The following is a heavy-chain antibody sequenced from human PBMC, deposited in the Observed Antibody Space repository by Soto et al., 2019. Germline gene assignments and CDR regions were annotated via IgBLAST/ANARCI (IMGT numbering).Heavy chain of an antibody. CDR2: VHESGST. Sequence: LQESGPRLVKPSETLSLNCTVSGDAISNYYWSWIRQTPGRGLEWIGRVHESGSTDYNPSLKGRVTISLHTSKGQFSLSLRSATAADTATYYCARGTRALITSFFAYWGQGIPVTVSS. CDR1: GDAISNYY. D-gene: IGHD1-20*01. V-gene: IGHV4-59*01. J-gene: IGHJ4*02. CDR3: ARGTRALITSFFAY.